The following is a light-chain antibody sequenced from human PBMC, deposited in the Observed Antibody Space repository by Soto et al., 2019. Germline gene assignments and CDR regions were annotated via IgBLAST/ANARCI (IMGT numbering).Light chain of an antibody. CDR2: KAS. CDR3: QEYNSYSWT. J-gene: IGKJ1*01. Sequence: IQMTQSPSTLSASVGDRITITCRASQSISSWLAWYQQKPGKAPKLLIYKASSLESGVPSTFSGSGSWTAFALTISSLQPDDFATYYCQEYNSYSWTFGQGTKVDIK. V-gene: IGKV1-5*03. CDR1: QSISSW.